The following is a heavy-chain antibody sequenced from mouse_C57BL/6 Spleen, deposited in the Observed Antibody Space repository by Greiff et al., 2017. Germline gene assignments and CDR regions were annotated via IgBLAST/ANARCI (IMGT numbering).Heavy chain of an antibody. CDR1: GFSLSTSGMG. D-gene: IGHD2-1*01. V-gene: IGHV8-12*01. CDR3: ARSEGGNYPFAY. J-gene: IGHJ3*01. CDR2: IYWDDDK. Sequence: QVTLKESGPGILQSSQTLSLTCSFSGFSLSTSGMGVSWIRQPSGKGLEWLAHIYWDDDKRYNPSLKSRLTISKDTSKNQVFLKITSVDTADTATYCCARSEGGNYPFAYWGQGTLVTVSA.